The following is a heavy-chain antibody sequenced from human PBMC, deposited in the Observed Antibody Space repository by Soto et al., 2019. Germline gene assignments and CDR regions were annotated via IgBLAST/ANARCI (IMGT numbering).Heavy chain of an antibody. CDR2: ISYDGSNK. J-gene: IGHJ6*02. V-gene: IGHV3-30-3*01. CDR3: ASQLVAGKIYYYYGMDV. Sequence: GGSLRLSCAASGFTFSSYAMHWVRQAPGKGLEWVAVISYDGSNKYYADSVKGRFTISRDNSKNTLYLQMNSLRAEDTAVYYCASQLVAGKIYYYYGMDVWGQGTTVTVSS. D-gene: IGHD6-19*01. CDR1: GFTFSSYA.